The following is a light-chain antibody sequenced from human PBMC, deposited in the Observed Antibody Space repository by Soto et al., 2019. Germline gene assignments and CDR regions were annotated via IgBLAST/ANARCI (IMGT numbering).Light chain of an antibody. CDR3: KQRYNWPNT. CDR1: QSVGTY. CDR2: DAS. V-gene: IGKV3-11*01. Sequence: EIVLTQSPATLSLSPGERATLSCRASQSVGTYLAWYQHNPGQAPRLLIYDASNRATGIPARFSGSGSGTDFTLTIRSPEPKDFAVYCCKQRYNWPNTFGQGTKLEIK. J-gene: IGKJ2*01.